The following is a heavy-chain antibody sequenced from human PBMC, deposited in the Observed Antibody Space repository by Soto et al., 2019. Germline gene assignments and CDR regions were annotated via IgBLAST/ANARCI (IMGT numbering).Heavy chain of an antibody. D-gene: IGHD3-10*01. CDR3: SRDLHYYGSGSYFDY. Sequence: QVQLQESGPGLVKPSQTLSLTCTVSGGSISSVDYYWSWIRPPQGKGLVWMGYIYNSGGTYYNQSPKSRVTISVDTSKNQLSLKLSSVTAADTAVYYCSRDLHYYGSGSYFDYLGQGTLVTVSS. V-gene: IGHV4-30-4*01. CDR2: IYNSGGT. CDR1: GGSISSVDYY. J-gene: IGHJ4*02.